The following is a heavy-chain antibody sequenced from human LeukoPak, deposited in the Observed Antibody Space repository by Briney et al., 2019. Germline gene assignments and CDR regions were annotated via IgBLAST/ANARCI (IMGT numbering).Heavy chain of an antibody. D-gene: IGHD3-9*01. Sequence: VASVKVSCKASGYTFTGYYMHWVRRAPGQGLEWMGRINPNSGGTNYAQKFQGRVTMTRDTSISTAYMELSRLRSDDTAVYYCARTVLRYFDWLPLIDYWGQGTLVTVSS. V-gene: IGHV1-2*06. CDR1: GYTFTGYY. J-gene: IGHJ4*02. CDR2: INPNSGGT. CDR3: ARTVLRYFDWLPLIDY.